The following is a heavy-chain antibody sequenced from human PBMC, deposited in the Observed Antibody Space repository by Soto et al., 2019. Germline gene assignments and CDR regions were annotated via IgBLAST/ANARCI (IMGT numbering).Heavy chain of an antibody. D-gene: IGHD2-2*01. CDR3: ARACSSNSCYDVFDY. V-gene: IGHV4-34*01. CDR1: GGSFSGYY. CDR2: INHSGST. J-gene: IGHJ4*02. Sequence: SETLSLTXAVYGGSFSGYYWSWIRQPPGKGLEWIGEINHSGSTNYNPSLKSRVTMSVDTSKNQFSLKLSSVTAADTAVYYCARACSSNSCYDVFDYWGQGTLVTVSS.